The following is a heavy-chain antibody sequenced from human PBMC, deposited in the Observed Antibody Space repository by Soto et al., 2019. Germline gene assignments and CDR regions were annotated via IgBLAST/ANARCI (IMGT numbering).Heavy chain of an antibody. CDR3: ARDATRASVSSPYGMDV. D-gene: IGHD6-13*01. Sequence: SETLSLTCTVSGGSISSGDYYWSWIRQNPGKGLEWIGYIYYSGSTYYKPSLKSRVTISVDTSKNQFSLKLSSVTAADTAVYYCARDATRASVSSPYGMDVWGQGTTVTVSS. CDR1: GGSISSGDYY. V-gene: IGHV4-30-4*01. CDR2: IYYSGST. J-gene: IGHJ6*02.